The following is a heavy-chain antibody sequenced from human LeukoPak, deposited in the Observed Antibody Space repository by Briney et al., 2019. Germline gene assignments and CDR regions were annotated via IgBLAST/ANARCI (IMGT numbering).Heavy chain of an antibody. CDR1: GGSISGYY. V-gene: IGHV4-59*01. Sequence: PSETLSLTCTVSGGSISGYYWSWIRQPPGKGREWMGYIYYSGITNYNPSLKSRVTISVDPSKNQFSLNLTSVTAAATDVYYCESSGGGGDWRGATLDYWGQGTLVTVSS. CDR3: ESSGGGGDWRGATLDY. D-gene: IGHD2-21*02. CDR2: IYYSGIT. J-gene: IGHJ4*02.